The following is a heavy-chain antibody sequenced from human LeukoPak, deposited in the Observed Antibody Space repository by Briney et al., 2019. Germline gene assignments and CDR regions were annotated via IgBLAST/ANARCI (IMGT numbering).Heavy chain of an antibody. V-gene: IGHV4-30-2*01. CDR2: IYHSGST. J-gene: IGHJ6*02. CDR1: GGSISSGGYS. D-gene: IGHD5-12*01. CDR3: ARRRGYSGYEGYYYGMDG. Sequence: SETLSLTCAVSGGSISSGGYSWSWIRQPPGKGLEWIGYIYHSGSTYYNPSLKSRVTISVDRSKNQFSLKLSSVTAADMSVYYCARRRGYSGYEGYYYGMDGWGQGTTVTVSS.